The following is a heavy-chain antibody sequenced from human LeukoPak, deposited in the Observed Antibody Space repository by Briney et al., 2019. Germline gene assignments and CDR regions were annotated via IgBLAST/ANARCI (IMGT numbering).Heavy chain of an antibody. Sequence: PGGSLRLSCAASGFTFSSYAMSWVRQAPGKGLEWVSGISGSGGSTYYADSVKGRFTISRDNSKNTLYLQMNSLRAEDTAVYYCTRTIIMITFGGVGSPDYWGQGTLVTVSS. CDR1: GFTFSSYA. CDR3: TRTIIMITFGGVGSPDY. J-gene: IGHJ4*02. V-gene: IGHV3-23*01. CDR2: ISGSGGST. D-gene: IGHD3-16*01.